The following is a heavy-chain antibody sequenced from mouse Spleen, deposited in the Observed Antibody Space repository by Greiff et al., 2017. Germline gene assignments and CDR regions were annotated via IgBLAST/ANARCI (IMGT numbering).Heavy chain of an antibody. V-gene: IGHV5-9*04. Sequence: EVKVVESGGGLVKPGGSLKLSCAASGFTFSSYTMSWVRQTPAKRLEWVATISSGGGNTYYPDSVKGRFTISRDNARNTLYLQMSSLRSEDTAMYYCAREGYWFAYWGQGTLVTVSA. CDR1: GFTFSSYT. J-gene: IGHJ3*01. D-gene: IGHD3-1*01. CDR3: AREGYWFAY. CDR2: ISSGGGNT.